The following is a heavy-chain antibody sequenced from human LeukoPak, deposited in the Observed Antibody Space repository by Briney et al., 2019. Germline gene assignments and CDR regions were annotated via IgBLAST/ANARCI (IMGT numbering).Heavy chain of an antibody. V-gene: IGHV4-4*02. J-gene: IGHJ5*02. CDR2: IYHSGST. CDR1: GGSISSSNW. CDR3: ARGHHKILRFLEWLPRAWNWFDP. Sequence: PSETLSLTCAVSGGSISSSNWWSWVRQPPGKGLEWIGEIYHSGSTNYIPSLKSRVTISVDKSKNQFSLKLSSVTAADTAVYYCARGHHKILRFLEWLPRAWNWFDPWGQGTLVTVSS. D-gene: IGHD3-3*01.